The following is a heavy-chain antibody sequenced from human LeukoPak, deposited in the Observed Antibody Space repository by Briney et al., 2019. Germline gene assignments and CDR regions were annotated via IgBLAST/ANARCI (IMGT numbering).Heavy chain of an antibody. CDR2: ISYDGSNK. CDR3: AKDLGYYDSSGIYYYYGMDV. V-gene: IGHV3-30*18. J-gene: IGHJ6*02. D-gene: IGHD3-22*01. CDR1: GFTFSSYG. Sequence: GRSPRLSCAASGFTFSSYGMHWVRQAPGKGLEWGAVISYDGSNKYHADSVKGRFTISRDNSKNTLYLQMNSLRAEDTAVYYCAKDLGYYDSSGIYYYYGMDVWGQGTTVTVSS.